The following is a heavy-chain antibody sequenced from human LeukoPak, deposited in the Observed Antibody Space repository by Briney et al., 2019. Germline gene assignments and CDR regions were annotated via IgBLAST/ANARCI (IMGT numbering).Heavy chain of an antibody. Sequence: SETLSLTCTVSGGAISSSSYYWGWIRQPPGKGLEWIGSIYYSGSTYYNPSLKSRVTISVDTSKNQFSLKLSSVTAADTAVYYCARHLSYQPLLFDYWGQGTLVTVSS. V-gene: IGHV4-39*01. CDR1: GGAISSSSYY. J-gene: IGHJ4*02. CDR3: ARHLSYQPLLFDY. D-gene: IGHD2-2*01. CDR2: IYYSGST.